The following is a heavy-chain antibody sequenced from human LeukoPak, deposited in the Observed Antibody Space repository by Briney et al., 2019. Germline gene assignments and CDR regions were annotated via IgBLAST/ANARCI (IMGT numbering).Heavy chain of an antibody. V-gene: IGHV4-59*01. CDR3: ARVAAGGNYFDY. J-gene: IGHJ4*02. CDR1: GGSLSSYY. D-gene: IGHD6-13*01. CDR2: IYYSGST. Sequence: PSETLSLTCVVSGGSLSSYYWSWIRQPPGTGLEWIGYIYYSGSTNYNPSLKSRVTISVDTSKNQFSLKLSSVTAADTAVYYCARVAAGGNYFDYWGQGTLVTVSS.